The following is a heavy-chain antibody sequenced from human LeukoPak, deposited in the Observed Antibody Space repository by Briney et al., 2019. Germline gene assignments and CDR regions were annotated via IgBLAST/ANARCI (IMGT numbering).Heavy chain of an antibody. V-gene: IGHV3-11*04. Sequence: GGSLRLSCAASGFTFSDYYMSWIRQAPGKGLEWVSYISSSGSTIYYADSVKGRFTISRDNAKNSLYLQMNSLRAEDTAVYYCARAGRKSRGVDIVRKKETGYYYYMDVWGKGTTVTVSS. J-gene: IGHJ6*03. CDR1: GFTFSDYY. CDR3: ARAGRKSRGVDIVRKKETGYYYYMDV. CDR2: ISSSGSTI. D-gene: IGHD2-15*01.